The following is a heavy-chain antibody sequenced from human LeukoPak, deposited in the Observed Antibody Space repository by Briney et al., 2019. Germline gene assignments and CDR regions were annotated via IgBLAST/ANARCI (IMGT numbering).Heavy chain of an antibody. CDR1: GLTFSSYG. V-gene: IGHV3-33*01. CDR2: IWYDGSNK. CDR3: ARDGGYSYGTGVTFDY. D-gene: IGHD5-18*01. Sequence: PGRSLRLSCAASGLTFSSYGMHGVRHAPGKGLEWVALIWYDGSNKYSADSVQGRFTISRDNSKNTLYLQMNSLRAEDTAVYYCARDGGYSYGTGVTFDYWGQGTLVTVSS. J-gene: IGHJ4*02.